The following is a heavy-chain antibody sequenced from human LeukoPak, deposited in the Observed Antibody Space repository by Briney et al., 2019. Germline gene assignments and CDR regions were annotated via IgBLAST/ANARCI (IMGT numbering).Heavy chain of an antibody. Sequence: PGGSLRLSCAASGFTFTTYWMTWVRQAPGKGLEWVANIKQDGSDKYYVDSVKGRFTISRDNARKSVYLQMNSLRAEDTAVYYCAKCTSYLTLSYFDYWGQGTLVTVSS. J-gene: IGHJ4*02. CDR3: AKCTSYLTLSYFDY. CDR2: IKQDGSDK. D-gene: IGHD2-2*01. V-gene: IGHV3-7*03. CDR1: GFTFTTYW.